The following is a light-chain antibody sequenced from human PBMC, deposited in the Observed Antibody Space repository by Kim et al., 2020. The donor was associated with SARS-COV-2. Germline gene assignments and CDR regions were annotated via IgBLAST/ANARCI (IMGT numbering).Light chain of an antibody. CDR3: CSYADKYV. J-gene: IGLJ1*01. V-gene: IGLV2-23*02. Sequence: PVQSITISCTGTGSDVGGYNYVSWFQQHPGRPPKLMIYEVIKRPSGISNRFSGSRSGNTASLTISGLQAEDEAEYYCCSYADKYVFGAGTKVTVL. CDR2: EVI. CDR1: GSDVGGYNY.